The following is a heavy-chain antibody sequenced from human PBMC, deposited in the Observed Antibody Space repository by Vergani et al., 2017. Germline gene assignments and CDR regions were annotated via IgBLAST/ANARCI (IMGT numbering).Heavy chain of an antibody. Sequence: QVQLQESGPGLVKPSQTLSLTCTVSGGSISSGSYYWSWIRQPAGKGLEWIGRIYTSRSTNYNPSLMSRVTMSVDTSKNQFSLKLSSVTAADTAVYYCARGVNRYYGSGSYKYYFDYWGQGTLVTVSS. CDR3: ARGVNRYYGSGSYKYYFDY. J-gene: IGHJ4*02. D-gene: IGHD3-10*01. V-gene: IGHV4-61*02. CDR2: IYTSRST. CDR1: GGSISSGSYY.